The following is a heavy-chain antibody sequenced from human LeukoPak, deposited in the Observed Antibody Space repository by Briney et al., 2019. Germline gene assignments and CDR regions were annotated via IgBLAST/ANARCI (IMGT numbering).Heavy chain of an antibody. CDR3: ARAWGQWGLAWGFDI. CDR2: MNPNSGNT. J-gene: IGHJ3*02. D-gene: IGHD1-26*01. CDR1: GYTFTSYD. Sequence: GASVKVSCKASGYTFTSYDINWVRQATGQGLEWMGWMNPNSGNTGYAQKFQGRVTMTRNTSISTTYMELSSLRSEDTAVYYCARAWGQWGLAWGFDIWGQGTMVTVSS. V-gene: IGHV1-8*01.